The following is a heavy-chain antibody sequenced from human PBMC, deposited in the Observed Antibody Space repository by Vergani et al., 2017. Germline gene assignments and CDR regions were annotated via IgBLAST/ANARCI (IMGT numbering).Heavy chain of an antibody. D-gene: IGHD6-25*01. V-gene: IGHV1-2*02. J-gene: IGHJ6*02. Sequence: QVQLVQSGAEVKKPGASVKVSCKASGYTFTSYYMHWVRQAPGQGLEWMGIINPNSGGTNYAQKFQGRVTMTRDTSISTAYMELSRLRSDDTAVYYCARSPAAGPYYYYGMDVWGQGTTVTVSS. CDR1: GYTFTSYY. CDR3: ARSPAAGPYYYYGMDV. CDR2: INPNSGGT.